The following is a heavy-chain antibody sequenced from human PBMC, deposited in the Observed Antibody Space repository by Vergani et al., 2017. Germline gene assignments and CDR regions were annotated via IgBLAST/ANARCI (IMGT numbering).Heavy chain of an antibody. V-gene: IGHV5-51*01. CDR3: ARAVADPYYYYGMDV. CDR1: GYSFTSYW. Sequence: EVQLVQSGAEVKKPGESLKISCKGSGYSFTSYWIGWVRQLPGKGLEWMGIIYPGDSDTRYSPSFQGQVTISADKSISTAYLQWSSLQASDTAMYYCARAVADPYYYYGMDVWGQGTTVTVSS. D-gene: IGHD6-19*01. J-gene: IGHJ6*02. CDR2: IYPGDSDT.